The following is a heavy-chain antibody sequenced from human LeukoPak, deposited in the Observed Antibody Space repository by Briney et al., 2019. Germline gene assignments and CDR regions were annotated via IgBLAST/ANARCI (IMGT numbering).Heavy chain of an antibody. CDR1: GYTFTGYY. J-gene: IGHJ4*02. CDR3: ARGDYGDYLSNFDY. CDR2: INPNSGDT. Sequence: GASVKVSCKASGYTFTGYYMHWVRQAPGQGLEWMGWINPNSGDTNYAQKFQGRVTMTRDTSISTAYMELSRLRSDDTAVYYCARGDYGDYLSNFDYWGQGTLVTVSS. V-gene: IGHV1-2*02. D-gene: IGHD4-17*01.